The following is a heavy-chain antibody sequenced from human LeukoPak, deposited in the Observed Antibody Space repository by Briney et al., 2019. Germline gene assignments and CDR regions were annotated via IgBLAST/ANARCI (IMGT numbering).Heavy chain of an antibody. D-gene: IGHD3-10*01. Sequence: GGSLRLSCVASVLAFRRYAMNWVRQAPRKGLEWVSTISVSSGTFYADSGKGRFTTSRDNSMNTLYLQMTGLRAADTAEYYCADYGVAGVRSSSYWGQGTLVTVSS. CDR2: ISVSSGT. J-gene: IGHJ4*02. CDR1: VLAFRRYA. CDR3: ADYGVAGVRSSSY. V-gene: IGHV3-23*01.